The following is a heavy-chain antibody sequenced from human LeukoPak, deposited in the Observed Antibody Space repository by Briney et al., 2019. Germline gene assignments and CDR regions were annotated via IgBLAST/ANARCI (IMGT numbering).Heavy chain of an antibody. V-gene: IGHV6-1*01. J-gene: IGHJ6*02. CDR2: TYYRSKWYN. CDR1: GDSVSSNSAA. CDR3: AATFCGGDCSPGYYYGMDV. D-gene: IGHD2-21*02. Sequence: SQTLSLTCAISGDSVSSNSAAWNWIRQSPSRGLKWLGRTYYRSKWYNDYAVSVKSRITINPDTSKNQFSLQLNSVTPEDTAVYYCAATFCGGDCSPGYYYGMDVWGQGTTVTVSS.